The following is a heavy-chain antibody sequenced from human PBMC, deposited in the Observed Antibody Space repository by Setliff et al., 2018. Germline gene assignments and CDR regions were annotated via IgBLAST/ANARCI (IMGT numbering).Heavy chain of an antibody. V-gene: IGHV3-23*01. CDR2: IHVSGGST. CDR1: TFTFSKYA. D-gene: IGHD5-18*01. Sequence: LGGSLRLSCEASTFTFSKYAVTWVRQAPGKGLEWVSSIHVSGGSTYYADSVKGRFTISRDNSRNTLYLQMDSLRAEDTAVYYCAKDGGMGMVKAYYYGLDVWGQGTSVTVSS. J-gene: IGHJ6*02. CDR3: AKDGGMGMVKAYYYGLDV.